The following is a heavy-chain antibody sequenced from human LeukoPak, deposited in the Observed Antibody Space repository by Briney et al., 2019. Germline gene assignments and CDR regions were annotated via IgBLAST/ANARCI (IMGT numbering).Heavy chain of an antibody. CDR2: IGSGSSPI. Sequence: PGESLRLSCVASGFTFSAFGMNWVRQAPGKGLEWVSYIGSGSSPIYYADSVKRRFTMSRDNAKNSLYLQMNSLRDEDAAVYYCARASRSGYDSWGQGTLVTVSS. V-gene: IGHV3-48*02. D-gene: IGHD3-22*01. CDR3: ARASRSGYDS. J-gene: IGHJ4*02. CDR1: GFTFSAFG.